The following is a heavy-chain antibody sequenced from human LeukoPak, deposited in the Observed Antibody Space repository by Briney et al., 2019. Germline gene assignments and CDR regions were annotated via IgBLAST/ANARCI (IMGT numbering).Heavy chain of an antibody. Sequence: SVKVSCKASGGTFSSHGFSWVRQAPGLGLEWMGEIIPVFGTSSNAQKFQGRVTITADESTNTAYMELKSLRSEDTAIYYCASGSHFDTSGYPHWFFDLWGRGTLVTVSS. CDR1: GGTFSSHG. CDR3: ASGSHFDTSGYPHWFFDL. CDR2: IIPVFGTS. D-gene: IGHD3-22*01. J-gene: IGHJ2*01. V-gene: IGHV1-69*01.